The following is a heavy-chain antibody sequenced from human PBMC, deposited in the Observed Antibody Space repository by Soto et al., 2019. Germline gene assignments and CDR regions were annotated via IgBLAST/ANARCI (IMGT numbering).Heavy chain of an antibody. D-gene: IGHD6-13*01. CDR2: IIPIFGTD. CDR1: GGTFSSYA. Sequence: QVQLVQSGAEVKKPGSSVKVSCKASGGTFSSYAISWVRQAPGQGLEWMGGIIPIFGTDNYAQKFQGRVTITADESTRTAYMEMSSLISEDTAVYYCARGWLEEQQLASPFDYWGQGTLVTVSS. CDR3: ARGWLEEQQLASPFDY. J-gene: IGHJ4*02. V-gene: IGHV1-69*12.